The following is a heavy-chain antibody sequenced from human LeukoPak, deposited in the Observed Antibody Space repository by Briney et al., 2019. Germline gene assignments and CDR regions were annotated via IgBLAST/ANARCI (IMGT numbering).Heavy chain of an antibody. V-gene: IGHV3-48*02. Sequence: GGSLRLSCAASGFTFSYYSMNWVRQAPGKGLEWISYSNTDGTISYADSVKGRFTFSRDNAENSLYLQMNSLRDEDTAVYFCVRDRDYAFDFWGQGTMVTVSS. CDR3: VRDRDYAFDF. CDR2: SNTDGTI. J-gene: IGHJ3*01. CDR1: GFTFSYYS.